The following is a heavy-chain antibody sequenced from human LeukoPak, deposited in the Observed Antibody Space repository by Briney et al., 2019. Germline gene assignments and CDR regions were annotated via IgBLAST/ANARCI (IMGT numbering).Heavy chain of an antibody. CDR1: GFTFSSYA. Sequence: PGGSLRLSCAASGFTFSSYAMNWVRQAPGKGLEWVSSIGPGVGSTYYADFVKGRFTISRDNSKNTVYLQMNSLRAEDTALYYRAKSVQLGWGSMWNYCGQGILVTVSS. V-gene: IGHV3-23*01. CDR2: IGPGVGST. D-gene: IGHD7-27*01. CDR3: AKSVQLGWGSMWNY. J-gene: IGHJ4*02.